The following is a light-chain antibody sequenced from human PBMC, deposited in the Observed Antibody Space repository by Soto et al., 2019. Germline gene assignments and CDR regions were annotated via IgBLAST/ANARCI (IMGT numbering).Light chain of an antibody. J-gene: IGKJ1*01. V-gene: IGKV1-5*03. Sequence: DLQMTQSPSTLSASVGDRVTITCRASQSISTWLAWHQQKPGKAPKLLISKASSLESGVPSRFSGSGSGTGFTLSISSLQPDSAANYDDQQDNNYRAFGQGTKVEIK. CDR2: KAS. CDR1: QSISTW. CDR3: QQDNNYRA.